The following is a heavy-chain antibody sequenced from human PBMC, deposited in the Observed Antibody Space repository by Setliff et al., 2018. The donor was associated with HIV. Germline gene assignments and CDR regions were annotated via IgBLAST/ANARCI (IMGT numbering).Heavy chain of an antibody. CDR3: ARRAYYDNSGPNAFDI. Sequence: ASVKVSCKASGYTFTSCFLHWVRQAPGQGLEYMGIINPSDGSADYVEKFQDRVTITRDTSTSTVYVEMSSLRSEDTAIYYCARRAYYDNSGPNAFDIWGQGTMVTVSS. CDR2: INPSDGSA. V-gene: IGHV1-46*01. J-gene: IGHJ3*02. D-gene: IGHD3-22*01. CDR1: GYTFTSCF.